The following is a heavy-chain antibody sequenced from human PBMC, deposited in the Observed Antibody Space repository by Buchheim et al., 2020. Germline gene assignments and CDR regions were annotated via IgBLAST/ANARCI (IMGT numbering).Heavy chain of an antibody. CDR3: ARDNFGVVIWHYYYYGMDV. CDR1: GYTFTSYY. J-gene: IGHJ6*02. D-gene: IGHD3-3*01. CDR2: INPSAGST. V-gene: IGHV1-46*01. Sequence: QVQLVQSGAEVKKPGASVKVSCKASGYTFTSYYLHWVRQAPGQGLEWMGIINPSAGSTSYAQKFQGRLTMTRDTSISTAYMELSRLRSDDTAVYYCARDNFGVVIWHYYYYGMDVWGQGTT.